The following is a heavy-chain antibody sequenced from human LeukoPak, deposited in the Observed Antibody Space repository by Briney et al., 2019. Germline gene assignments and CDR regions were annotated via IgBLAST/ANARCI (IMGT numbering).Heavy chain of an antibody. Sequence: SETLSLTCTVSGGSISSGSYYWSWIRQPPGKGLEWIGEINNSGITNNNPSLKSRVTISVDTSKNQFSLKLSSVTAADTAVYYCARPGVRNWFDPWGQGTLVTVSS. CDR1: GGSISSGSYY. V-gene: IGHV4-39*07. J-gene: IGHJ5*02. CDR3: ARPGVRNWFDP. D-gene: IGHD4/OR15-4a*01. CDR2: INNSGIT.